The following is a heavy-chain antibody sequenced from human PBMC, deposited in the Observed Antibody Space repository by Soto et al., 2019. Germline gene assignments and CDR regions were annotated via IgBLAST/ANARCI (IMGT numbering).Heavy chain of an antibody. D-gene: IGHD2-2*01. J-gene: IGHJ6*02. CDR3: ANQRRSYYYGMDV. V-gene: IGHV3-30*18. CDR2: ISYDGSNK. CDR1: GFTFSSYG. Sequence: QVQLVESGGGVVQPGRSLRLSCAASGFTFSSYGMHWVRQAPGKGLEWVAVISYDGSNKYYADSVKGRFTISRDNSKNTLYLQMNSLRAEDTAVYYCANQRRSYYYGMDVWGQGTTVTVSS.